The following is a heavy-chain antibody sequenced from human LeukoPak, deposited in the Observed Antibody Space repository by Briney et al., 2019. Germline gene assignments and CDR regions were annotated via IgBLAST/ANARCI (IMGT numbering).Heavy chain of an antibody. Sequence: GESLKISCQGSGYSFTSYWIGWVRQMPGKGLEWMGIIYPGDSDTRYSPSFQGQVTISADKSISTAYLQWSSLKASDTAMYCCARQGTYYYDSSGYLNFDYWGQGTLVTVSS. CDR2: IYPGDSDT. J-gene: IGHJ4*02. D-gene: IGHD3-22*01. CDR1: GYSFTSYW. V-gene: IGHV5-51*01. CDR3: ARQGTYYYDSSGYLNFDY.